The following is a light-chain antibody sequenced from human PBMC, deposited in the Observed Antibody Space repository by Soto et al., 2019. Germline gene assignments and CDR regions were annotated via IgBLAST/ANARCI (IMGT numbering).Light chain of an antibody. Sequence: EIVLTQSPGTLSLSPGERATLSCRASQDVDSNFLAWYQQRPGQAPRLLIYGSSRRATGIPDRFSGSGSGTDFTLTISRVGPEDIAVYFCHQSYSSITFGGGTKVEVK. CDR3: HQSYSSIT. J-gene: IGKJ4*01. CDR1: QDVDSNF. V-gene: IGKV3-20*01. CDR2: GSS.